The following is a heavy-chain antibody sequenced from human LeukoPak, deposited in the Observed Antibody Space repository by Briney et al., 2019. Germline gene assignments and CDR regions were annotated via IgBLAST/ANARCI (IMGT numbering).Heavy chain of an antibody. CDR2: IYHAGST. V-gene: IGHV4-38-2*02. D-gene: IGHD5-24*01. CDR3: ARDVLMATGIFDY. CDR1: GYSISSGYY. Sequence: PSETLSLTCTVSGYSISSGYYWGWIRQSPGKGLEWIGSIYHAGSTFHNPSLKSRVTISVDTSKNQFSLKLSSVTAADTAVYYCARDVLMATGIFDYWGQGTLVTVSS. J-gene: IGHJ4*02.